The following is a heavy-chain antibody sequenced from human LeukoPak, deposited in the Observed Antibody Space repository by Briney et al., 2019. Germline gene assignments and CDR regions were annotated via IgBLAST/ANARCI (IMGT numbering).Heavy chain of an antibody. CDR2: ISSGSTYI. D-gene: IGHD6-13*01. Sequence: GGSLRLSCAASGLTFRSYSMNWVRQAPGKGLEWVSSISSGSTYIYYGDSLKGRFTISRDNAKNSLYLQMNSLRAEDTAVYYCARRVASANDAFDIWGQGTMVTVSS. J-gene: IGHJ3*02. V-gene: IGHV3-21*01. CDR3: ARRVASANDAFDI. CDR1: GLTFRSYS.